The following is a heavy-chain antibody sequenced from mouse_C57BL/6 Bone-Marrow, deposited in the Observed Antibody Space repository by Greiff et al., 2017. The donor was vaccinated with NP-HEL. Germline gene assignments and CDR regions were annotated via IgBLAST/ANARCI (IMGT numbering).Heavy chain of an antibody. Sequence: EVQRVESGGGLVKPGGSLKLSCAASGFTFSSYAMSWVRQTPEKRLEWVATISDGGSYTYYPDNVKGRFTISRDNAKNNLYLQMSHLKSEDTAMYYCARDRGPITTVVADWYFDVWGTGTTVTVSS. CDR2: ISDGGSYT. CDR1: GFTFSSYA. J-gene: IGHJ1*03. D-gene: IGHD1-1*01. CDR3: ARDRGPITTVVADWYFDV. V-gene: IGHV5-4*01.